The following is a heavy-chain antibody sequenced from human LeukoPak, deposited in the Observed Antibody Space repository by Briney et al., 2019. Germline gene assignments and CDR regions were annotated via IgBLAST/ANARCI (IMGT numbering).Heavy chain of an antibody. J-gene: IGHJ3*02. V-gene: IGHV1-46*01. D-gene: IGHD6-19*01. CDR2: INPSGGST. CDR1: GYTSTSYY. Sequence: ASVKVSCKASGYTSTSYYMHWVRQAPGQGLEWMGIINPSGGSTSYAQKFQGRVTMTRDTSTSTVYMELSSLRSEDTAVYYCARDPAGGPWLDDAFDIWGQGTMVTVSS. CDR3: ARDPAGGPWLDDAFDI.